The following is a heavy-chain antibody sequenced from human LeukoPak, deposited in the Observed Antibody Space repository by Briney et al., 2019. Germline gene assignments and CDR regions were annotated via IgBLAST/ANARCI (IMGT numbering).Heavy chain of an antibody. CDR2: IYTSGST. D-gene: IGHD2-15*01. J-gene: IGHJ6*02. CDR3: ARDSRYCSGGSCYASYYYYGMDV. Sequence: SETLSLTCTVSGGSISSYYWSWIRQPAGKGLEWTGRIYTSGSTNYNPSLKSRVTMSVDTSKNQFSLKLSSVTAADTAVYYCARDSRYCSGGSCYASYYYYGMDVWGQGTTVTVSS. V-gene: IGHV4-4*07. CDR1: GGSISSYY.